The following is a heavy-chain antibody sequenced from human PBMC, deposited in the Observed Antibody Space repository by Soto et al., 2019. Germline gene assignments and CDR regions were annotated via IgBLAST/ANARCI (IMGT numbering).Heavy chain of an antibody. CDR1: GFMFSNHG. Sequence: QVQLVESGGGVVQPGRSLRLSCAASGFMFSNHGMHWVRQAPGKGLEWVAVIWSDGNNRYYADSVKGRFTISRDNSKNTVHRQMNSLRAEDTAVYYWVRGDNWNDEASDYWGQGTLVTVSS. V-gene: IGHV3-33*01. J-gene: IGHJ4*02. D-gene: IGHD1-1*01. CDR3: VRGDNWNDEASDY. CDR2: IWSDGNNR.